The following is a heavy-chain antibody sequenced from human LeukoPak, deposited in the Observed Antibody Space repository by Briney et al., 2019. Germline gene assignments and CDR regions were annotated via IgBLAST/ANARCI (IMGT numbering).Heavy chain of an antibody. CDR1: GGSISLYY. CDR2: IYYSGST. D-gene: IGHD3-16*01. J-gene: IGHJ5*02. CDR3: ARHLPRLGWFDP. V-gene: IGHV4-59*08. Sequence: PSETLSLTRTVSGGSISLYYWSWIRQPPGKGLEWIGNIYYSGSTNYNPSLKSRVTISVDTSKNQLSLKLTSVTAADTAVYYCARHLPRLGWFDPWGQGTLATVSS.